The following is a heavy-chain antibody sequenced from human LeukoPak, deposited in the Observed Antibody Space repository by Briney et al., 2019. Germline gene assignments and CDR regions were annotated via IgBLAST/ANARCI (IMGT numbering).Heavy chain of an antibody. CDR1: GFTFSSYG. CDR3: AKIRVDAYVSPNDY. J-gene: IGHJ4*02. V-gene: IGHV3-30*18. D-gene: IGHD2-21*01. CDR2: ISYDGNKQ. Sequence: GGSLRLSCAASGFTFSSYGMHWVRQAPGKGLEWVAIISYDGNKQYYADSVQGRFTISRDNSKNTLFLQMNSLRAEDTAVYYCAKIRVDAYVSPNDYWGQGTLVTVSS.